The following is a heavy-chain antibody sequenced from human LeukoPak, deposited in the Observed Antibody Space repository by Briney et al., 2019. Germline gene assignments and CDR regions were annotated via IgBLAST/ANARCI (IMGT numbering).Heavy chain of an antibody. CDR3: ARDSYSSSWYGNYYYYGMDV. Sequence: GASVKVSCKASGYTFTGYYMHWVRQAPGQGLEWMGWINPNSGGTNYAQEFQGWVTMTRDTSISTAYMELSRLRSDDTAVYYCARDSYSSSWYGNYYYYGMDVWGQGTTVTVSS. CDR2: INPNSGGT. V-gene: IGHV1-2*04. CDR1: GYTFTGYY. J-gene: IGHJ6*02. D-gene: IGHD6-13*01.